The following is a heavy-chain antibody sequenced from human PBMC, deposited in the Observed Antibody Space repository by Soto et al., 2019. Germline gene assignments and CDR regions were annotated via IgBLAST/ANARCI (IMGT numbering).Heavy chain of an antibody. CDR1: GYTFTSYD. V-gene: IGHV1-8*01. Sequence: QVQLVQSGAEVKKPGASVKVSCKTSGYTFTSYDINWVRQATGQGLERMGWMNPNSGNTAYAQKFQXXATMTRNKSISTAYMELSSLRSEDTAVYDCARERSSGAFDIWGQGTMVTVSS. D-gene: IGHD1-26*01. CDR2: MNPNSGNT. CDR3: ARERSSGAFDI. J-gene: IGHJ3*02.